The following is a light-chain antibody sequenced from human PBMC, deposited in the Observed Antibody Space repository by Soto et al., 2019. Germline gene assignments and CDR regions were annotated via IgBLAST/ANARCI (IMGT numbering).Light chain of an antibody. CDR3: QQSHRTSYT. CDR1: QSIINY. J-gene: IGKJ2*01. Sequence: DIQMTQAPSSLSAAVGDRVTITCRASQSIINYLNWYQQKPGKAPRLLIYAASTLESGVPSRFSGSGSGTDFTLTISTLQPEDVANYYCQQSHRTSYTVGQGTKVEIK. V-gene: IGKV1-39*01. CDR2: AAS.